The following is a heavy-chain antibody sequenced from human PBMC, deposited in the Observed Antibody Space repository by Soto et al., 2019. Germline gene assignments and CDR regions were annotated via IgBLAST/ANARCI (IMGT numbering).Heavy chain of an antibody. CDR1: GFTISSYA. Sequence: EVQLLESGGGLVQPGGSLRLSCSASGFTISSYAMSWVRQAPGKGLEWVAAISGSGGSTYYADSVKGRFTISRDNSKNTLYLQMYRLRAEDTAVYYCAKGARYCGGDCYASFDYWGQGTLVTVSS. D-gene: IGHD2-21*02. CDR3: AKGARYCGGDCYASFDY. V-gene: IGHV3-23*01. CDR2: ISGSGGST. J-gene: IGHJ4*02.